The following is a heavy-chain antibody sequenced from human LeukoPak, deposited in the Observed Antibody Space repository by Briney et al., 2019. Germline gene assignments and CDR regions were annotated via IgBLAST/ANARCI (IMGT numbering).Heavy chain of an antibody. J-gene: IGHJ4*02. Sequence: ASVKVSCKASGYTFINSGITWVRQAPGQGLEWMGWISAYNGNTDYAQKFQGRVTMTTDTSTTTAYMHLASLSSNDTAVYYCARGRDKGDYWGQGTLVTVSS. CDR1: GYTFINSG. CDR3: ARGRDKGDY. CDR2: ISAYNGNT. V-gene: IGHV1-18*01.